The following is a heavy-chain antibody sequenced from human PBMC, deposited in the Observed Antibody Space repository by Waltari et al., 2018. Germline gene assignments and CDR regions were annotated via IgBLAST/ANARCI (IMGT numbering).Heavy chain of an antibody. Sequence: QVQLVESGGGVVQPGGSLRLSCAASGFSFSSYGMHWVRQAPGKGLEGVAVTSYDGTKRNDADSVKGRVTISRDESKNTLFLQMNSLRADDTAVYYCAKGLIYCSSNSCYYMDVWGQGTSVTVSS. V-gene: IGHV3-30*18. CDR2: TSYDGTKR. J-gene: IGHJ6*03. D-gene: IGHD2-2*01. CDR1: GFSFSSYG. CDR3: AKGLIYCSSNSCYYMDV.